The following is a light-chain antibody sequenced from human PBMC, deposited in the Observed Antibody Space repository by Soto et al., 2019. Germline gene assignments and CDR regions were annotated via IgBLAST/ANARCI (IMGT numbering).Light chain of an antibody. CDR1: QSVSSY. V-gene: IGKV3-11*01. Sequence: EIVLTQSPATLPLSPGERATLSCRASQSVSSYLAWYQQKPGQAPRLLIYDASNRATDIPARFSGSGSGTDFTLTISSLEPEDFAVYYCQQRSNWPFTFGQGTRLEIK. CDR2: DAS. CDR3: QQRSNWPFT. J-gene: IGKJ5*01.